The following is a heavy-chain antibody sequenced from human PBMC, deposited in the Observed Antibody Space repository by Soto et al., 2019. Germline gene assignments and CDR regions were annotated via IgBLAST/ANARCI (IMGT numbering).Heavy chain of an antibody. D-gene: IGHD3-10*01. J-gene: IGHJ3*02. CDR1: GGSISSGGYS. CDR2: IYHSGST. Sequence: SETLSLTXAVSGGSISSGGYSWSWIRQPPGKGLEWIGYIYHSGSTYYNPSLKSRVTISVDRSKNQFSLKLSSVTAADTAVYYCAPRVTMVRGVIAMGAFDIWGQGTMVTVSS. CDR3: APRVTMVRGVIAMGAFDI. V-gene: IGHV4-30-2*01.